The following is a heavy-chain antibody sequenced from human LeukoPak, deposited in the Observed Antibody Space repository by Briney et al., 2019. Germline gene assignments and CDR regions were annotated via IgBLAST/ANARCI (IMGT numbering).Heavy chain of an antibody. J-gene: IGHJ4*02. V-gene: IGHV4-61*02. Sequence: SETLSLTCTVSGASINSGSYYWTWIRQPAGKGLEWIGRIYTSGSTNYNPSLKSRVTISLDTSKNHFSLKLDSVTAADTAVYYCARDGPSVYFDYWGQGTLVTVSS. CDR1: GASINSGSYY. CDR3: ARDGPSVYFDY. CDR2: IYTSGST.